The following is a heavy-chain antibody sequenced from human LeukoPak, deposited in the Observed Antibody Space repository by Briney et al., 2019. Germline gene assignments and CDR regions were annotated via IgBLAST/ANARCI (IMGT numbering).Heavy chain of an antibody. V-gene: IGHV3-23*01. CDR3: AKAKFLGFDP. J-gene: IGHJ5*02. CDR1: GFTFGDYA. CDR2: ISAGGGGT. Sequence: TGGSLRLSCQGSGFTFGDYAMSWVRQAPGEGPQWVSTISAGGGGTFYVDSVQGRFSVSRDNSNNTLYLQMNSLRVDDTAIYYCAKAKFLGFDPWGPGTLVTVSS. D-gene: IGHD3-3*01.